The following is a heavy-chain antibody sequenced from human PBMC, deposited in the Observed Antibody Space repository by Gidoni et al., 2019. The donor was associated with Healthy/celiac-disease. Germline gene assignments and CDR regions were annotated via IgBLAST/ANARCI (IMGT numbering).Heavy chain of an antibody. CDR3: AKVKKFDYYYYGMDV. J-gene: IGHJ6*02. V-gene: IGHV3-23*04. CDR2: ISGSGCST. CDR1: GFTFSSYA. Sequence: EVQLVESGGGLVQPGGSLRLSCAAPGFTFSSYAMSWVRQAPGKGLEWVSAISGSGCSTYYADSVKGRFTISRDNSKNTLYLQMNSLRAEDTAVYYCAKVKKFDYYYYGMDVWGQGTTVTVSS.